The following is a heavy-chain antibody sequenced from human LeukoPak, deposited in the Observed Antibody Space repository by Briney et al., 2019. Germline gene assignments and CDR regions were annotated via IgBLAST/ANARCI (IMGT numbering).Heavy chain of an antibody. Sequence: GGSLRLSCAASGFTFSGYAMSWVRQAPGKGPEWVSAISGSGGSTYYADSVKGRFTISRDNSKNTLYLQMNSLRAEDTAVYYCAKGVSSGWSKLDYWGQGTLVTVSS. J-gene: IGHJ4*02. D-gene: IGHD6-19*01. CDR3: AKGVSSGWSKLDY. V-gene: IGHV3-23*01. CDR2: ISGSGGST. CDR1: GFTFSGYA.